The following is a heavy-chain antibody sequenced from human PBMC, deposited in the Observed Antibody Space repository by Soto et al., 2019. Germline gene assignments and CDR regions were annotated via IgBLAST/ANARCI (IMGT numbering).Heavy chain of an antibody. D-gene: IGHD3-3*01. Sequence: ASVKVSCKASGYTFTSYGISWVRLAPGQGLERMGWISAYNGNTNYAQKLQGRVTMTTDTSTSTAYMELRSLRSDDTAVYYCVRDQRAYYDFWSGYSEYYFDYWG. CDR2: ISAYNGNT. J-gene: IGHJ4*01. CDR3: VRDQRAYYDFWSGYSEYYFDY. CDR1: GYTFTSYG. V-gene: IGHV1-18*01.